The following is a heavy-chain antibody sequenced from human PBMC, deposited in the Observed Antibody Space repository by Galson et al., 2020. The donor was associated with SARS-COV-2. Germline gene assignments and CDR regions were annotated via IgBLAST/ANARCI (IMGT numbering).Heavy chain of an antibody. CDR1: GYTFTSYD. V-gene: IGHV1-8*01. D-gene: IGHD3-3*01. CDR2: MNPNSGNT. Sequence: ASVKVSCKASGYTFTSYDINWVRQATGQGLEWMGWMNPNSGNTGYAQKFQGRVTMTRNTSISTAYMELSSLRSEDTAVYYCARADMYYDFWSGYFGNWFDPWGQGTLVTVSS. CDR3: ARADMYYDFWSGYFGNWFDP. J-gene: IGHJ5*02.